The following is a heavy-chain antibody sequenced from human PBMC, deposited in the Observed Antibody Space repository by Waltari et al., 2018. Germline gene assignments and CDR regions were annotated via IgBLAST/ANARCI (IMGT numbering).Heavy chain of an antibody. V-gene: IGHV3-72*01. CDR3: VSGGSGGFDY. CDR1: GFTFSDHS. D-gene: IGHD3-16*01. CDR2: TRNKADSYTT. Sequence: EVQLVESGGGLVQPGGSLRLSCAAPGFTFSDHSMDWVRQAPGKGLEWIGRTRNKADSYTTEYAASVKGRFIISRDDSKNLLFLQMNSLKTEDTAVYYCVSGGSGGFDYWGQGTLVTVSS. J-gene: IGHJ4*02.